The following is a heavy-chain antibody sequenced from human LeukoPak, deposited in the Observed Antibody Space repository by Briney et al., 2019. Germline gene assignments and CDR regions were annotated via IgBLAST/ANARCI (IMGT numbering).Heavy chain of an antibody. CDR2: IYPGDSDT. CDR3: ARRVPVGPPDF. CDR1: GYSFSTYW. D-gene: IGHD1-26*01. J-gene: IGHJ4*02. Sequence: GESLKISCKVSGYSFSTYWIVRVRQMPGKGLEYMGIIYPGDSDTKYSPSFQGQVTMSVDKSISTAYLQWNSLKSSDTAMYYCARRVPVGPPDFWGQGTLVTVSS. V-gene: IGHV5-51*01.